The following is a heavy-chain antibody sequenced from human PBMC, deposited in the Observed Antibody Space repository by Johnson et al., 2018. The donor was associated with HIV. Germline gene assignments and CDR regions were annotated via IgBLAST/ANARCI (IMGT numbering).Heavy chain of an antibody. V-gene: IGHV3-23*04. Sequence: EVQLVESGGGLVQPGGSLRLSCAVSGFTFSNHHMTWVRQAPGKGLEWVSALSGTGDSTYYADSVKGRFTISRDNAKNSLYLQMNSLRAEDTAVYYCARSYSSSSHDAFDIWGQGTMVTVSS. CDR3: ARSYSSSSHDAFDI. J-gene: IGHJ3*02. CDR2: LSGTGDST. CDR1: GFTFSNHH. D-gene: IGHD6-6*01.